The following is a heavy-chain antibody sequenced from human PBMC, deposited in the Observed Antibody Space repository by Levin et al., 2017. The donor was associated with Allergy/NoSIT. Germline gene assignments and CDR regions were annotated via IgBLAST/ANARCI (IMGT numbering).Heavy chain of an antibody. CDR2: ISTYNGNT. CDR3: ARAACGSTSCHYTYYYYGMDG. CDR1: GYTFTSYA. Sequence: ASVKVSCKASGYTFTSYAITWVRQAPGQGLEWMGWISTYNGNTNYAQKLQGRVTITTDTSTSTAYMELRSLRSDDTAMYYCARAACGSTSCHYTYYYYGMDGWGQGTTVTVSS. V-gene: IGHV1-18*01. J-gene: IGHJ6*02. D-gene: IGHD2-2*01.